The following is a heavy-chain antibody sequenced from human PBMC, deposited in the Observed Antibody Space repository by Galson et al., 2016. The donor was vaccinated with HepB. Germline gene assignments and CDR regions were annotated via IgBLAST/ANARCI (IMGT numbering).Heavy chain of an antibody. CDR2: ISYDGSDK. Sequence: SLRLSCAASGFTFGCCGMHWVRQAPGKGLEWVAVISYDGSDKYYSDSVKGRFTISRDNSNNTLHLQMNSLRADDTAVYYCAKDTSALAGISPWGQGALVTVSS. CDR1: GFTFGCCG. D-gene: IGHD6-19*01. CDR3: AKDTSALAGISP. J-gene: IGHJ4*02. V-gene: IGHV3-30*18.